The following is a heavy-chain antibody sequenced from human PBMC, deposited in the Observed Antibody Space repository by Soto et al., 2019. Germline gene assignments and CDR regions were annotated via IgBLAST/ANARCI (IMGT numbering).Heavy chain of an antibody. D-gene: IGHD1-26*01. Sequence: GQALKICCKGSGYSFTSYWIGWGRQMLGKGLEWMGIIYPGDSDTRYSPSFQGQVTISADKPISTAYLQWSSLKASDTAMYYCARLIDSYFNYVEAYYICMHVWRQG. J-gene: IGHJ3*01. CDR1: GYSFTSYW. CDR2: IYPGDSDT. CDR3: ARLIDSYFNYVEAYYICMHV. V-gene: IGHV5-51*01.